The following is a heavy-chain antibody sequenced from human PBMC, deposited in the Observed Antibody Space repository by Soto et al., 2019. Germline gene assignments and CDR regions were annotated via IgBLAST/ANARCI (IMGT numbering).Heavy chain of an antibody. J-gene: IGHJ4*02. V-gene: IGHV1-18*04. CDR2: ISAYNGNT. CDR3: ARSIAAVVDFYY. D-gene: IGHD6-13*01. Sequence: ASVKVSCKGSGYTFTGYYVHWVRQAPGQGLEWMGWISAYNGNTNYAQKLQGRVTMTTDTSTSTAYMELRSLRSDDTAVYYCARSIAAVVDFYYWSQGTLVTVS. CDR1: GYTFTGYY.